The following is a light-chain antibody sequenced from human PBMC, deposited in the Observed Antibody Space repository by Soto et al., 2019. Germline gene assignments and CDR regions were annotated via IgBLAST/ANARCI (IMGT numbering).Light chain of an antibody. CDR1: SSDVGGYNY. J-gene: IGLJ1*01. CDR3: SSYTSSSTYV. Sequence: QSALTQPASVSGSPGQSITISCTGTSSDVGGYNYVSWYQQHPGKAPKLVIYDVSNRPSGVSNRFSGSKSGNTASLTISGLQAEEEADYYCSSYTSSSTYVFGTG. CDR2: DVS. V-gene: IGLV2-14*01.